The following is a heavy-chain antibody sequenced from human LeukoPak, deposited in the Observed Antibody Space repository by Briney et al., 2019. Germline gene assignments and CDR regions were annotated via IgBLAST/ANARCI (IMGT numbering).Heavy chain of an antibody. V-gene: IGHV3-30*18. CDR1: EFTFSTYG. J-gene: IGHJ4*02. D-gene: IGHD6-13*01. Sequence: GGSLRLSCATSEFTFSTYGMHWVRQAPGKGLEWVAVISYDGSYKFYADSVKGRFTISRDNSKSTLYLQMNSLRAEDTAVYYCAKDRYSGLNTIDYWGQGTLVTVSS. CDR3: AKDRYSGLNTIDY. CDR2: ISYDGSYK.